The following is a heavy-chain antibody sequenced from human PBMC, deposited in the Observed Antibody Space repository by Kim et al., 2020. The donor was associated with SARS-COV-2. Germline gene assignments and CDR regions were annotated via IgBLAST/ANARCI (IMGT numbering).Heavy chain of an antibody. CDR2: NN. J-gene: IGHJ4*02. D-gene: IGHD2-8*02. V-gene: IGHV1-3*01. CDR3: ARDLFHTGFDY. Sequence: NNKFSQQCQGSITFTRDTSANTAYMELSSLGSEDTAVYYCARDLFHTGFDYWGQGTLVAVSS.